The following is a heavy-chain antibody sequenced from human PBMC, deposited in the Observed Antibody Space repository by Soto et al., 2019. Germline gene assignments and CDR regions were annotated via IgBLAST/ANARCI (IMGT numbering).Heavy chain of an antibody. J-gene: IGHJ4*02. CDR2: IYYCGNT. D-gene: IGHD3-16*01. Sequence: SETLSLTCTVSGGFISGGGAYWSWIRQHPGKGLEWIGYIYYCGNTYYNPSLKSRATISVDTSKNQFSLKLTSVTAADTAFYYCARTYYDNVWGTYEDYWGQGILVTVSS. V-gene: IGHV4-31*03. CDR3: ARTYYDNVWGTYEDY. CDR1: GGFISGGGAY.